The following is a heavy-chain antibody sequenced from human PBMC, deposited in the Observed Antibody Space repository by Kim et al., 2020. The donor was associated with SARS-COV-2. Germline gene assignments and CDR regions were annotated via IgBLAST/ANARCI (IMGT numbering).Heavy chain of an antibody. Sequence: GGSLRLSCAASGFTFSNAWMSWVRQAPGKGLEWVGRIKSKTDGGTTDYAAPVKGRFTISRDDSKNTLYLQMNSLKTEDTAVYYCTTVFSSSWLGTDYWGQGTLVTVSS. D-gene: IGHD6-13*01. CDR2: IKSKTDGGTT. CDR3: TTVFSSSWLGTDY. V-gene: IGHV3-15*01. J-gene: IGHJ4*02. CDR1: GFTFSNAW.